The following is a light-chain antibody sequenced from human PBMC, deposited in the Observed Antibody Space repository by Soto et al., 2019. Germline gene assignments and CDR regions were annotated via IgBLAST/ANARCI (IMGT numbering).Light chain of an antibody. CDR3: QQYPGYT. CDR2: GAS. V-gene: IGKV3-20*01. Sequence: EIVLTQSPGTLSLSPGERATLSCRASQSVSSSYLAWYQQKPGRAPRLLIYGASGRATGIPDRFSGSGSGTDFTLTISRLEPEDFAVYYCQQYPGYTFGQGTKLEIK. CDR1: QSVSSSY. J-gene: IGKJ2*01.